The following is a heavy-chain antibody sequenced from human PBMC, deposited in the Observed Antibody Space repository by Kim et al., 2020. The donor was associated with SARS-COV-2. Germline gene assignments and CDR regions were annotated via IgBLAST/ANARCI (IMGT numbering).Heavy chain of an antibody. J-gene: IGHJ4*02. CDR1: GGSFSGYY. CDR3: ASGRLRGYDSN. D-gene: IGHD5-12*01. CDR2: INHSGST. V-gene: IGHV4-34*01. Sequence: SETLSLTCAVYGGSFSGYYWSWIRQPPGKGLEWIGEINHSGSTNYNPSLKSRVTISVDTSKNQFSLKLSSVTAADTDVYYCASGRLRGYDSNWGQGTLVTVSS.